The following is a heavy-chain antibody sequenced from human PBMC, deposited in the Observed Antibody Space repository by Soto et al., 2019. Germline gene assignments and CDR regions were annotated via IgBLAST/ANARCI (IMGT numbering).Heavy chain of an antibody. CDR3: AAAVGAVALNWFNP. D-gene: IGHD6-19*01. CDR2: FDPEDGET. V-gene: IGHV1-24*01. CDR1: GYTLTELS. Sequence: ASVKVSCKVSGYTLTELSMHWVRQAPGKGLEWMGGFDPEDGETIYAQKFQGRVTMTEDTSTDTAYMELSSLRSEDTAVYYCAAAVGAVALNWFNPWGQGTLVTVSS. J-gene: IGHJ5*02.